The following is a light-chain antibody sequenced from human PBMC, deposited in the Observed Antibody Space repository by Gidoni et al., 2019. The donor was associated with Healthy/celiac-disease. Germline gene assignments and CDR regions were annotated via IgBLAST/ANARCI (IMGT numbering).Light chain of an antibody. J-gene: IGKJ2*03. CDR2: LGA. Sequence: VLTQSPLSLPVTPGEPASISCRSSQSLLQSNGYNYLEWYLQKPGQSQQLLIYLGANRASGVPDRSSGRGAGKDFTLKSSRVEDEDVGDYYRMQDIQTRSFXQXTKLEIK. CDR1: QSLLQSNGYNY. V-gene: IGKV2-28*01. CDR3: MQDIQTRS.